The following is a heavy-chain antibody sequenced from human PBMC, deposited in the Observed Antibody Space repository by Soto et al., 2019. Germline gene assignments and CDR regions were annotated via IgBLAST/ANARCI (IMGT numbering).Heavy chain of an antibody. J-gene: IGHJ4*02. CDR1: GGTFSSYT. V-gene: IGHV1-69*08. D-gene: IGHD3-3*01. CDR2: IIPILGIA. Sequence: QVQLVQSGAEVKKPGSSVKVSCKASGGTFSSYTISWVRQAPGQGLEWMGRIIPILGIANYAQKFQGRVTITADKSTSTGYMELSSLRSEDTAVYYCARDGYGFWSGTGNRFDYWGQGTLVTVSS. CDR3: ARDGYGFWSGTGNRFDY.